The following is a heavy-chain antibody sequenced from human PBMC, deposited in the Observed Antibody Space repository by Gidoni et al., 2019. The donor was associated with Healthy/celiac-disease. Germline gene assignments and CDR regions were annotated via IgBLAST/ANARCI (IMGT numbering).Heavy chain of an antibody. J-gene: IGHJ6*03. D-gene: IGHD2-2*01. Sequence: QVQLVQSGAEVKKPGASVKVSCNASGSTFTRYDINWVRQATGQGLEWMGWMNPNSGNTGYAQKFQGRVTMTRNTSISTAYMELSSLRSEDTAVYYCARGARDFRDYIVVVPAATLNYYYYMDVWGKGTTVTVSS. V-gene: IGHV1-8*01. CDR3: ARGARDFRDYIVVVPAATLNYYYYMDV. CDR1: GSTFTRYD. CDR2: MNPNSGNT.